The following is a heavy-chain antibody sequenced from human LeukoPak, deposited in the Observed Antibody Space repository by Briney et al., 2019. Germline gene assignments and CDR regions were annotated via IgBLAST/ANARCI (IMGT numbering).Heavy chain of an antibody. Sequence: ASVKVSCKASGYTFTGYYMHWVRQAPGQGLEWMGWINPNSGGTNFAQKFQGRVTMTRDTSISTAYMELSRLRSDDTHVYYCASTPSIVGASRVGNMDVCGKGTTVTVSS. V-gene: IGHV1-2*02. CDR1: GYTFTGYY. CDR3: ASTPSIVGASRVGNMDV. D-gene: IGHD1-26*01. J-gene: IGHJ6*03. CDR2: INPNSGGT.